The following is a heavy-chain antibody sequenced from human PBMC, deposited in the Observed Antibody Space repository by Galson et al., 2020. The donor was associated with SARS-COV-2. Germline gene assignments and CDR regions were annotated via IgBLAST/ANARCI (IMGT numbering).Heavy chain of an antibody. CDR3: AREAILWFGELVDYCDY. D-gene: IGHD3-10*01. V-gene: IGHV4-61*02. Sequence: SETLSLTCTVSGGSISSGSYYWSWIRQPAGKGLEWIRRIYTSGSTNYNPSLKSRVTISVDTSKNQFSLKLSSVTAADTAVYYCAREAILWFGELVDYCDYWGQGTLVTVSS. J-gene: IGHJ4*02. CDR1: GGSISSGSYY. CDR2: IYTSGST.